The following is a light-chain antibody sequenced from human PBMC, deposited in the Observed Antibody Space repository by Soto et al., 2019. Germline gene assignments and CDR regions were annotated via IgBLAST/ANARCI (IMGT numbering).Light chain of an antibody. CDR2: SNN. J-gene: IGLJ3*02. CDR3: AAWDDSLNGWV. V-gene: IGLV1-44*01. CDR1: SSKIGSNT. Sequence: QPVLTPPPSASGTPGQRVTISCSGSSSKIGSNTVNWYQQLPGTAPKLLIYSNNQRPSGVPDRFSGSKSGTSASLAMSGLQSGDEADYYCAAWDDSLNGWVFGGGTKGTVL.